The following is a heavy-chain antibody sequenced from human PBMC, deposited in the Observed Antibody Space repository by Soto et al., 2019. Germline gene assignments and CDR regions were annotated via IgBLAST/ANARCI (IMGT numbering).Heavy chain of an antibody. D-gene: IGHD1-1*01. J-gene: IGHJ4*02. CDR3: AKDKPGTTSFDY. Sequence: GGSLRLSCAASGFSISSDAMYWVRQAPGKGLEWVSGISERGDTTHYADSVKGRFTISRDTSKNTLYLQLNTLRADDTAVYYCAKDKPGTTSFDYWGQGTLVTVSS. CDR1: GFSISSDA. CDR2: ISERGDTT. V-gene: IGHV3-23*01.